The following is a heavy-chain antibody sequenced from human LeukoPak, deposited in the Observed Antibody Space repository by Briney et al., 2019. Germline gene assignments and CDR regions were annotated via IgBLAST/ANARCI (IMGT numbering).Heavy chain of an antibody. J-gene: IGHJ5*02. CDR3: AKRKDGYSFDP. V-gene: IGHV3-30*18. D-gene: IGHD5-24*01. CDR1: GFTFRSYD. Sequence: GRSLRLSCAASGFTFRSYDMHWVRQAPGKGLEWVTIISYDGSNKYYADFVKGRFTISRDNSKNTLYLQMNSLRVEDTAVYYCAKRKDGYSFDPWGQGTLVTVSS. CDR2: ISYDGSNK.